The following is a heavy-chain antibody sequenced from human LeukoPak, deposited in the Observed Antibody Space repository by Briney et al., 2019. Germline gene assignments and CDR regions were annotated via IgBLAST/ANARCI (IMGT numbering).Heavy chain of an antibody. V-gene: IGHV3-73*01. CDR2: IRSKANSYAT. CDR3: HPYYDNGGPGG. CDR1: GFTFSGSV. Sequence: GGSLRLSCAASGFTFSGSVMHWVRQASGKGLEWVGRIRSKANSYATAYAASVKGRFTISRDDSKNTAYLQMNSLKTEDTALYYCHPYYDNGGPGGWGQGTLVTVSS. J-gene: IGHJ4*02. D-gene: IGHD3-22*01.